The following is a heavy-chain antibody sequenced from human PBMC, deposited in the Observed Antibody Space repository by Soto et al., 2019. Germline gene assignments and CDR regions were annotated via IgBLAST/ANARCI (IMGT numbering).Heavy chain of an antibody. V-gene: IGHV3-23*01. J-gene: IGHJ4*02. Sequence: VQLLESGGGLVQSGGSLRLSCAASGFTFDSYAMTWVRQAPGKGLEWVSAISGSGCSTYYADSVKGRFTISRDNSKNTLYLHTNSLRAEDTAVYYCAKDRFRTAARLVDYWGRGTMVTVSS. CDR1: GFTFDSYA. CDR2: ISGSGCST. CDR3: AKDRFRTAARLVDY. D-gene: IGHD6-6*01.